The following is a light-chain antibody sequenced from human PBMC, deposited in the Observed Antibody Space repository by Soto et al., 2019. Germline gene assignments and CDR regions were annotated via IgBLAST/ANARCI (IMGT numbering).Light chain of an antibody. V-gene: IGKV3-11*01. CDR2: DAS. CDR3: QQRSNWPPVYT. Sequence: EIVLTQSPATLSLSPGERATLSCRASQSVSSYLAWYQQKPGQAPRLLIYDASNRATGIPARFSGRGSGTAFTLTISSLEPEDFAVYYCQQRSNWPPVYTFGQGTKLEIK. J-gene: IGKJ2*01. CDR1: QSVSSY.